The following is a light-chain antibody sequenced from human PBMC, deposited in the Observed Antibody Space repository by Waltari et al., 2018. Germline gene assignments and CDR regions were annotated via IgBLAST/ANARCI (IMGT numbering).Light chain of an antibody. CDR3: QQYGDSQET. Sequence: DIVLTQSPATLSLSPGESATLSCRASQTVTSSYLAWYQQKPGLAPRLLIYDASNRATGIPDRFSGSGSGTDFTLTISTLEPEDFAVYYCQQYGDSQETFGPGTQVEIK. J-gene: IGKJ1*01. CDR1: QTVTSSY. CDR2: DAS. V-gene: IGKV3D-20*01.